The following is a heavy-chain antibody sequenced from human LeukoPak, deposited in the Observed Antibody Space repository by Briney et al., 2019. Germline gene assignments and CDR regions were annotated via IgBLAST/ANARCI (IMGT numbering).Heavy chain of an antibody. V-gene: IGHV3-33*08. CDR1: GFTFSSYA. J-gene: IGHJ4*02. CDR2: IWYDGSNK. CDR3: AREGPDAFDY. Sequence: GGSLRLSCAASGFTFSSYAMSWVRQAPGKGLEWVAVIWYDGSNKYYADSVKGRFTISRDNSKNTLYLQMNSLRAEDTAVYYCAREGPDAFDYWGQGTLVTVSS. D-gene: IGHD1-14*01.